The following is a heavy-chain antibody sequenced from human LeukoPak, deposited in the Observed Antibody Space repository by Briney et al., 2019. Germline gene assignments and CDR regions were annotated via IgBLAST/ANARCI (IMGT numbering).Heavy chain of an antibody. D-gene: IGHD6-19*01. V-gene: IGHV1-2*06. Sequence: ASVKVSCKASGYTFTGYYMHWVRQAPGQGLEWMGRIDPNSGGTNYAQKFQGRVTMTRDTSISTDYMELSRLRSDDTAVYYCAGDRNIAVAGWFDPWGQGTLVTVSS. J-gene: IGHJ5*02. CDR3: AGDRNIAVAGWFDP. CDR2: IDPNSGGT. CDR1: GYTFTGYY.